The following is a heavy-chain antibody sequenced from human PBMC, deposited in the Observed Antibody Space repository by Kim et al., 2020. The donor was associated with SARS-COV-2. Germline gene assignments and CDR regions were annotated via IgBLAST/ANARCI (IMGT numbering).Heavy chain of an antibody. J-gene: IGHJ5*02. D-gene: IGHD3-9*01. CDR1: GFSLSTSGVG. CDR3: VYYFQKDNDGFLTGHIYWFDP. Sequence: SGPTLVKPTQTLTLTCSFSGFSLSTSGVGVGWIRQPPGKALEWVALIYWDDDILYSPSLKSRLTITKDTSKSQVVLTMTNMDPVDTATSYCVYYFQKDNDGFLTGHIYWFDPWGKGNLVTVST. CDR2: IYWDDDI. V-gene: IGHV2-5*02.